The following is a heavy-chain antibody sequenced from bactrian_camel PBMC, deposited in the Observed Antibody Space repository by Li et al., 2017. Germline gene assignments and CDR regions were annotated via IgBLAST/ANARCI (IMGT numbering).Heavy chain of an antibody. D-gene: IGHD3*01. J-gene: IGHJ6*01. CDR1: GHITSSYS. Sequence: HVQLVESGGGTVQAGGSLTLYCAASGHITSSYSMGWFRQAPGKEREGVAAIVSNGIMSVEDSVKGRFTISQDITKKALYLQMNSLKPEDTAMYYCAAAIWVGYCPRRLERADLGYWGQGTQVTVS. CDR3: AAAIWVGYCPRRLERADLGY. V-gene: IGHV3S53*01. CDR2: IVSNGIM.